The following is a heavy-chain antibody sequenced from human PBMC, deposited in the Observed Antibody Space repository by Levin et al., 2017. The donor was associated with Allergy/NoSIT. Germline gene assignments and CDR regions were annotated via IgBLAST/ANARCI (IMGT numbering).Heavy chain of an antibody. CDR2: ISANGAST. J-gene: IGHJ4*02. V-gene: IGHV3-23*01. CDR1: GLTFSRYA. Sequence: PGGSLRLSCTTSGLTFSRYAMNWVRQAPGKGLAWVSTISANGASTYYADSVKGRFTISRDNSKNTLYLQMNSLGAEDTAVYYCAKLPRSPHALTSTATRSDYWGQGVLVTVSS. D-gene: IGHD2-15*01. CDR3: AKLPRSPHALTSTATRSDY.